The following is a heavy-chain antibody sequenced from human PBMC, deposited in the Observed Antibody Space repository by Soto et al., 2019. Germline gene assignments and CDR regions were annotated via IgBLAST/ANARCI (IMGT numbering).Heavy chain of an antibody. CDR1: GFTFSISN. D-gene: IGHD6-19*01. V-gene: IGHV3-21*01. CDR3: AREGDSTGYYSGIYFEY. J-gene: IGHJ4*02. Sequence: EVQLVESGGGLVKTGESLRLSCAASGFTFSISNMAWVRQAPGKGLEWVSAISGSSSYIYYVDSVKGRFTISRDNAKNSLFLQMNSLRAEDTAVYYCAREGDSTGYYSGIYFEYWGQGNLVTVSS. CDR2: ISGSSSYI.